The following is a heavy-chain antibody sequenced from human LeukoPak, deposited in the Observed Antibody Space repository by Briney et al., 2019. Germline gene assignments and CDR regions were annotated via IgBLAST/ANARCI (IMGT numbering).Heavy chain of an antibody. CDR3: AREPWENTIFGAGHYYNQARYYFDY. J-gene: IGHJ4*02. CDR2: ISAYNGNT. Sequence: GASVKVSCKASGYTFTSYGISWVRQAPGQGLEWMGWISAYNGNTNYAQKLQGRVTMTTDTSTSTAYMELRSLRSEDTAVYYCAREPWENTIFGAGHYYNQARYYFDYWGQGTLVTVSS. CDR1: GYTFTSYG. V-gene: IGHV1-18*01. D-gene: IGHD3-3*01.